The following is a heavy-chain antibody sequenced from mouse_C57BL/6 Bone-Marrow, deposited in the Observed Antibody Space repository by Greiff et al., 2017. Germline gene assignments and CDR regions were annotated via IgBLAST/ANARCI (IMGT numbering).Heavy chain of an antibody. V-gene: IGHV2-2*01. CDR3: ARRGLRRNYAMDY. D-gene: IGHD3-1*01. CDR2: IWSGGST. J-gene: IGHJ4*01. CDR1: GFSLTSYG. Sequence: VMLVESGPGLVQPSQSLSITCTVSGFSLTSYGVHWVRQSPGKGLEWLGVIWSGGSTDYNAAFISRLSISKDNSKSQVFFKMNSLQADDTAIYYCARRGLRRNYAMDYWGQGTSVTVSS.